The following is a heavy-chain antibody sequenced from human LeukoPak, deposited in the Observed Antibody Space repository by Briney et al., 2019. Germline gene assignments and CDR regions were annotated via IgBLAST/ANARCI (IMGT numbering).Heavy chain of an antibody. CDR2: INSGGTT. D-gene: IGHD6-19*01. CDR1: GLTVSSKY. V-gene: IGHV3-66*01. CDR3: ATIVSDSSGWYHFDH. Sequence: PGGSLRLSRAASGLTVSSKYMAWVRQAPGKGLEWVSFINSGGTTYYADSVKGKFTISRDYSKNILYLQMNSLRAEDTAVYYCATIVSDSSGWYHFDHWGQGALVTISS. J-gene: IGHJ4*02.